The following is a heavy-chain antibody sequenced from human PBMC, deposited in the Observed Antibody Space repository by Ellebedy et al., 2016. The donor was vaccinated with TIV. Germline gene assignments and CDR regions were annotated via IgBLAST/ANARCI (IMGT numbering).Heavy chain of an antibody. J-gene: IGHJ4*02. Sequence: PSETLSLTCIVSGGSISRYYWRWIRQPPRRGLEWIGNISYTWTPNYNPSLQSRVTISLDTSKNQFALRLTSVSAADTAVYYCARIGGVSFGERPIDYWGQGTLVTVSS. CDR1: GGSISRYY. D-gene: IGHD3-10*01. CDR3: ARIGGVSFGERPIDY. V-gene: IGHV4-59*01. CDR2: ISYTWTP.